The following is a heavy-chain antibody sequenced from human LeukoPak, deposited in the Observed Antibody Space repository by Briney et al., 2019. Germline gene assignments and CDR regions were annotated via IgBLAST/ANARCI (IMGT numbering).Heavy chain of an antibody. D-gene: IGHD3-3*02. Sequence: PGGSLRLSCAASGFTFSSYAMHWVRQAPGKGLEYVSAINSNGGSTYYANSVEGRFTISRDNSKNTLYLQMGSLRAEDMAVYYCARDRREPVSHLDYWGQGTLVTVPS. CDR3: ARDRREPVSHLDY. CDR2: INSNGGST. CDR1: GFTFSSYA. V-gene: IGHV3-64*01. J-gene: IGHJ4*02.